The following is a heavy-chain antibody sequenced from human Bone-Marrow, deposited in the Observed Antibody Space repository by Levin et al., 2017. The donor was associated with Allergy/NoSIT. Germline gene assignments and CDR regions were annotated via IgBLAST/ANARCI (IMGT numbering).Heavy chain of an antibody. V-gene: IGHV1-18*01. CDR1: GYTFTSYG. CDR2: ISAYNGNT. Sequence: AASVKVSCKASGYTFTSYGISWVRQAPGQGLEWMGWISAYNGNTNYAQKLQGRVTMTTDTSTSTAYMELRSLRSDDTAVYYCARVGYCSSTSCYLSGGSCYPRCARYYFDYWGQGTLVTVSS. J-gene: IGHJ4*02. D-gene: IGHD2-2*01. CDR3: ARVGYCSSTSCYLSGGSCYPRCARYYFDY.